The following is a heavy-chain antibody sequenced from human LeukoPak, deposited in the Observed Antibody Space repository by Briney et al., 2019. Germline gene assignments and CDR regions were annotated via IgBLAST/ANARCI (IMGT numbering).Heavy chain of an antibody. CDR3: ARSDCSGGTCPNWFDS. CDR2: IYSAGIT. D-gene: IGHD2-15*01. CDR1: GLTVSTNY. J-gene: IGHJ5*01. Sequence: GGSLRLSCAASGLTVSTNYMTWVRQAPGKGLEWASVIYSAGITYYADSVKGRFTISRDNSKNTLFLQMNSLRIEDTAVYYCARSDCSGGTCPNWFDSWGQGTLVTVSS. V-gene: IGHV3-66*02.